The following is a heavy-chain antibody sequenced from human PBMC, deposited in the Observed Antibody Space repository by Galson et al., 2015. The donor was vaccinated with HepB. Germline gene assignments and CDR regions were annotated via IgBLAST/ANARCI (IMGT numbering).Heavy chain of an antibody. CDR3: ARTRGAAASIFDY. CDR1: GFTFSWYW. D-gene: IGHD6-13*01. Sequence: SLRLSCAASGFTFSWYWMHWVRQVPGKGLVWVARINSDGSYTTYADSVKGRFTISRDNAKNALYLQMNSPRAEDTALYYCARTRGAAASIFDYWGQGTLVTVSS. CDR2: INSDGSYT. J-gene: IGHJ4*02. V-gene: IGHV3-74*01.